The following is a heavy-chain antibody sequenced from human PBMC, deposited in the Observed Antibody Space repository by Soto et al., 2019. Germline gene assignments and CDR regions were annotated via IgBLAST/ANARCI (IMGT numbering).Heavy chain of an antibody. V-gene: IGHV1-69*01. Sequence: QVQLEQSGGEVKKPGSSVKVSCKASGVTFSKFIMTWVRQAPGLGLEWVGGITPIFGTANYAQKFQGRVTITADESTSTSYMEVNNLRSEDTAVYYCAKVRYSSPMGYYYGMDVWGQGTTVTVSS. CDR2: ITPIFGTA. J-gene: IGHJ6*02. CDR1: GVTFSKFI. D-gene: IGHD6-19*01. CDR3: AKVRYSSPMGYYYGMDV.